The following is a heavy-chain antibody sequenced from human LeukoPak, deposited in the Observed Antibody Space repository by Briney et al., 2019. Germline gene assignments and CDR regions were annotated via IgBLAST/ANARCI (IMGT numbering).Heavy chain of an antibody. Sequence: SETLSLTCTVSGGSISSYYWSWIRQPPGKGLEWIGYIYYSGGTNYNPSLKGRVTISVDKSKNQFSLKLSSVTAADTAVYYCARNDAGKITMVRGVLVDYWGLGTLVTVSS. J-gene: IGHJ4*02. V-gene: IGHV4-59*12. CDR2: IYYSGGT. CDR3: ARNDAGKITMVRGVLVDY. CDR1: GGSISSYY. D-gene: IGHD3-10*01.